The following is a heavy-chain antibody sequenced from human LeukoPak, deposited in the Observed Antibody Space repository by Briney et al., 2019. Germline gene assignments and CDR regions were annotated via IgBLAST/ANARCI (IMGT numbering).Heavy chain of an antibody. Sequence: PGGSLRLSCVASGFTFNIHGMHWVRQAPNKGLEWVAVISHDGNHQYYGGSVKGRFTVARDNSKNTLYLQMNSLTVEDTAVYFCARGGQPDAFDIWGQGTMVTVSS. J-gene: IGHJ3*02. V-gene: IGHV3-30*03. CDR1: GFTFNIHG. CDR2: ISHDGNHQ. D-gene: IGHD6-13*01. CDR3: ARGGQPDAFDI.